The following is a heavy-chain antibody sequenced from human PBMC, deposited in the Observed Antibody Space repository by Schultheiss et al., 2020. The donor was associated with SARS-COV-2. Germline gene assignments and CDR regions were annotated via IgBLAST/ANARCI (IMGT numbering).Heavy chain of an antibody. CDR2: INHSGST. D-gene: IGHD3-3*01. CDR3: ARDGVAALGNDAFDI. Sequence: SETLSLTCTVSGGSVSSGSYYWSWIRQPPGKGLEWIGEINHSGSTYYNPSLKSRVTISVDTSKNQFSLKLSSVTAADTAVYYCARDGVAALGNDAFDIWGQGTMVTVSS. CDR1: GGSVSSGSYY. V-gene: IGHV4-61*01. J-gene: IGHJ3*02.